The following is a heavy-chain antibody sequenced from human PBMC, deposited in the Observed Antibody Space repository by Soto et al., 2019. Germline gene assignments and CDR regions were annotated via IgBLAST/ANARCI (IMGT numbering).Heavy chain of an antibody. V-gene: IGHV4-59*01. D-gene: IGHD6-13*01. J-gene: IGHJ3*02. CDR1: GGSISSYY. Sequence: PSETLSLTCTVSGGSISSYYWSWIRQPPGKGLEWIGYIYYSGSTNYNPSLKSRVTISVDTSKNQFSLKLSSVTAADTAVYYCARDTLLAAAGTGNAFAIWGQGTMVTVSS. CDR2: IYYSGST. CDR3: ARDTLLAAAGTGNAFAI.